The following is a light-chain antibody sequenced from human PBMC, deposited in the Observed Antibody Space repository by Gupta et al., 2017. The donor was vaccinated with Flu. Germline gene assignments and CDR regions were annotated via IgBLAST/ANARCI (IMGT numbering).Light chain of an antibody. Sequence: QSVLTQPPSVSEAPRQRVTISCSGSSSNIGNNAVNWFQQLPVKAPKLLIHYDDLLPSGVSDPFSGSKSGTSASLTINGLQSEDAADYYCAAWDGSLVFGTGTKVTVL. CDR2: YDD. J-gene: IGLJ1*01. CDR3: AAWDGSLV. V-gene: IGLV1-36*01. CDR1: SSNIGNNA.